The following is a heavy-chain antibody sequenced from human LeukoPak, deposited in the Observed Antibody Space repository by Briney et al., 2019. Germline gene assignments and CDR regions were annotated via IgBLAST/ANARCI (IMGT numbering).Heavy chain of an antibody. V-gene: IGHV3-30*18. CDR3: AKDNHYYGYNLFDY. CDR1: GFTFSSYG. Sequence: GGSLRLSCAASGFTFSSYGMHWVRQAPGKGLEWVAVISYDGSNKYYADSVKGRFTISRDNSKNTLYLQMNSLRAEDTAVYYCAKDNHYYGYNLFDYWGQGTLVTVSS. D-gene: IGHD3-10*01. CDR2: ISYDGSNK. J-gene: IGHJ4*02.